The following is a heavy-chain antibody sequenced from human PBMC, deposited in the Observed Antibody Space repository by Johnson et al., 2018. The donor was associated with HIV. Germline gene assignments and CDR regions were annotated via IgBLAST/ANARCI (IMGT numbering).Heavy chain of an antibody. J-gene: IGHJ3*02. Sequence: QVQLVESGGGVVQPGGSLRLSCAASGFTFSSYGMHWVRQAPGKGLEWVAFIRYDGSNKYYADSVKGRFTISRDNSKNTLYLQMNSLRAEDTAVYYCANRGHLAWPENYAFDIWGQGTMVTVSS. V-gene: IGHV3-30*02. CDR3: ANRGHLAWPENYAFDI. D-gene: IGHD1-7*01. CDR1: GFTFSSYG. CDR2: IRYDGSNK.